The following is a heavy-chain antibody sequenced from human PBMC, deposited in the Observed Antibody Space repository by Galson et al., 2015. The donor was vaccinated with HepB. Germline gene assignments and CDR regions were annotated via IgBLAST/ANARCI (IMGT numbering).Heavy chain of an antibody. J-gene: IGHJ4*02. CDR2: ISGGHSI. V-gene: IGHV3-48*02. D-gene: IGHD1-26*01. CDR1: GFTFSSYT. Sequence: SLRLSCAASGFTFSSYTMNWVRQAPGKGLEWVSSISGGHSIYYADSVKGRFTISRDNAKNSLSLQMNSLRDEDTAVYYCARRSSGNSFDYWGRGTLVTVSS. CDR3: ARRSSGNSFDY.